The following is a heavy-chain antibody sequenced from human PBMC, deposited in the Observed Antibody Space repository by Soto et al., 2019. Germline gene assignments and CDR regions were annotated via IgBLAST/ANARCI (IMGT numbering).Heavy chain of an antibody. CDR3: ARDLAVVVYATLHSGMDV. J-gene: IGHJ6*02. Sequence: GGSLRLSCAASGFTFSSDWMSWVRQAPGKRLEWVANIKQDGSEKYYVGSVKGRFTISRDNAKNSLYLQRHSLRANDTAVYYCARDLAVVVYATLHSGMDVWGQGTTVTVSS. D-gene: IGHD2-15*01. CDR2: IKQDGSEK. CDR1: GFTFSSDW. V-gene: IGHV3-7*01.